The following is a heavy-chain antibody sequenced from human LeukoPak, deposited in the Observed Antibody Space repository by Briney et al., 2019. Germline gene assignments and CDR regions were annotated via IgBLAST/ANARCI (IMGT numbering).Heavy chain of an antibody. CDR3: ARSQRIVVVAAKRYYFDY. Sequence: ASVKDSCKASGYTSTRYDVNSLRQGIGQGLEWMGWMYPNSGNTGYAQKFHGRVTISMNTSIITAYIELSRLRSEDTAVYYCARSQRIVVVAAKRYYFDYWGQGTLVTVSS. CDR2: MYPNSGNT. D-gene: IGHD2-15*01. J-gene: IGHJ4*02. CDR1: GYTSTRYD. V-gene: IGHV1-8*01.